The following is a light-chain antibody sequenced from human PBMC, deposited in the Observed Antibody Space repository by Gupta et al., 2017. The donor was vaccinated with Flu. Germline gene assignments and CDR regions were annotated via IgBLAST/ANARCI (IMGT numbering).Light chain of an antibody. CDR3: QQSDTTLGT. CDR1: RSVNIY. CDR2: GAS. Sequence: PSSLSASVGDRVTITCRASRSVNIYLNWFQQKPGKAPKLLIFGASSLQSGVPSRFSGGGSGTDFTLTISRLQPDDFATYYCQQSDTTLGTFGPGTMVDIK. J-gene: IGKJ3*01. V-gene: IGKV1-39*01.